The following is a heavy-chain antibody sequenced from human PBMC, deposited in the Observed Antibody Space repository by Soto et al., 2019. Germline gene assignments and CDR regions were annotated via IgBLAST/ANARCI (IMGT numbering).Heavy chain of an antibody. Sequence: SETLSLTCTDSGYSVSNGYYWGFIRPAPRKGLGLMGRSFHTGNTYYAVSVESRFTMSVDKSKNEFSLNLRSVSAEDTAVYYCAKVLGMGVTLPVLVLNACEIWGRGAKVTVSS. D-gene: IGHD3-3*01. CDR2: SFHTGNT. V-gene: IGHV4-38-2*02. CDR3: AKVLGMGVTLPVLVLNACEI. CDR1: GYSVSNGYY. J-gene: IGHJ3*02.